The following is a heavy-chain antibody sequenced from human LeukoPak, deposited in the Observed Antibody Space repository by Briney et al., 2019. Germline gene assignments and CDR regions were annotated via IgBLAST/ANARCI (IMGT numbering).Heavy chain of an antibody. V-gene: IGHV1-46*01. D-gene: IGHD6-19*01. CDR1: GYTFTSYY. Sequence: GASVKASCKASGYTFTSYYLQWVRQAPGQGLKWMGLINPSGGSTRYAQKFQGRVTMTRDMSTSTVYMELSSLRSEDTAVYYCAREIDSVAGGRFDPWGQGTLVTVSS. CDR2: INPSGGST. J-gene: IGHJ5*02. CDR3: AREIDSVAGGRFDP.